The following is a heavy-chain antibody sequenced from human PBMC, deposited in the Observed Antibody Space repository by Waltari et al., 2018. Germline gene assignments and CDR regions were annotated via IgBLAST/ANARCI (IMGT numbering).Heavy chain of an antibody. CDR1: GFTFSSYA. V-gene: IGHV3-30*01. Sequence: QVQLVESGGGVVQPGRSLRLSCAASGFTFSSYAMHWVRQAPGKGLEWVAVISYDGSNKYYADSVKGRFTISRDNSKNTLYLQMNSLRAEDTAVYYCAREYSSSSKAFDYWGQGTLVTVSS. CDR3: AREYSSSSKAFDY. CDR2: ISYDGSNK. D-gene: IGHD6-6*01. J-gene: IGHJ4*02.